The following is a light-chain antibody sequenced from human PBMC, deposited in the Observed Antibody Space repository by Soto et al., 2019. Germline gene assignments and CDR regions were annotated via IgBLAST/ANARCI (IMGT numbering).Light chain of an antibody. CDR1: QSVLYSSNNKNY. CDR3: QQYYTTLALT. Sequence: DIVMTQSPDSLAVSLGERATIYCKSSQSVLYSSNNKNYLAWYQQKPGQPPKLLIYWASTRESGVPDRFSGSGSGTDFTITISSLQAEDVAVYYCQQYYTTLALTFGGGTKVDIK. V-gene: IGKV4-1*01. J-gene: IGKJ4*01. CDR2: WAS.